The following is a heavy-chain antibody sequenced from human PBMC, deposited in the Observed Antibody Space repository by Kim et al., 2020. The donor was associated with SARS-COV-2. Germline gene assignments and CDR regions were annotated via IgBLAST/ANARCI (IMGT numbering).Heavy chain of an antibody. Sequence: GGSLRLSCAASGFTFSNYWMSWVRQAPGKGLEWVANIKRDGSEKYYVDSVRGRFTISRDNAQNSLFLQMNSLRAEDTAVYYCTSGGAGNYWGPGTLVTVSS. CDR1: GFTFSNYW. V-gene: IGHV3-7*01. J-gene: IGHJ4*02. CDR3: TSGGAGNY. D-gene: IGHD6-13*01. CDR2: IKRDGSEK.